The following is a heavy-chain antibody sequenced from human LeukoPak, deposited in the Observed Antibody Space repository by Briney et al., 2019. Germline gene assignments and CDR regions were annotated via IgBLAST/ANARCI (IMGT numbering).Heavy chain of an antibody. Sequence: ASVKVSCKASGYTFTSYDINWVRQATGQGLEWMGWMNPNSGNTGYAQKFQGRVTVTRNTSISTAYMELSSLRSEDTAVYYCARRANYDFWSGPYAFDIWGQGTMVTVSS. CDR3: ARRANYDFWSGPYAFDI. J-gene: IGHJ3*02. D-gene: IGHD3-3*01. V-gene: IGHV1-8*03. CDR1: GYTFTSYD. CDR2: MNPNSGNT.